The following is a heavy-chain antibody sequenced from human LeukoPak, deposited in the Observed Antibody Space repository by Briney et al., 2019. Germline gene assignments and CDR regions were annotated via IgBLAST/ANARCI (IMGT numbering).Heavy chain of an antibody. CDR2: ISYKGNT. D-gene: IGHD5-12*01. Sequence: GASVKVSCKASGYTFTGYYMHWVRQAPGQGLEWMGRISYKGNTNYTHKPQGRVTMTTDTSTSTAYMELRSLRSDDTAVYYCARDRVAYSGYAQPFDYWGQGTLVTVSS. J-gene: IGHJ4*02. V-gene: IGHV1-18*04. CDR1: GYTFTGYY. CDR3: ARDRVAYSGYAQPFDY.